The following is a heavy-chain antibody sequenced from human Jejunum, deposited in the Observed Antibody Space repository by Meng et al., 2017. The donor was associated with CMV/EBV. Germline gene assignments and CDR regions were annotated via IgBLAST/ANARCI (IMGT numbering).Heavy chain of an antibody. CDR2: INHSGST. Sequence: GGSFSGYYWSWIRQSPGQGLEWIGQINHSGSTSCNPSLRRRVTISEDTSKNQFSLRLTSVTAADTAIYYCARKYCGSSNCYPFDYWGQGELVTVSS. CDR3: ARKYCGSSNCYPFDY. J-gene: IGHJ4*02. D-gene: IGHD2-2*01. CDR1: GGSFSGYY. V-gene: IGHV4-34*01.